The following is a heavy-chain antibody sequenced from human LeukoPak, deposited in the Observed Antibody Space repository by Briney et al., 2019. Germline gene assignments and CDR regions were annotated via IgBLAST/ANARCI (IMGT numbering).Heavy chain of an antibody. CDR1: GFTFSSYA. V-gene: IGHV3-23*01. J-gene: IGHJ4*02. D-gene: IGHD5-18*01. CDR3: AKGGYSYASLDY. CDR2: ISGSGGST. Sequence: GGSLRLSCAASGFTFSSYAMSWVRQAPGKGLVWVSAISGSGGSTYYADSVKGRFTISRDNSKNTLYLQMNTLRAEDTAVYSCAKGGYSYASLDYWGQGTLVTVSS.